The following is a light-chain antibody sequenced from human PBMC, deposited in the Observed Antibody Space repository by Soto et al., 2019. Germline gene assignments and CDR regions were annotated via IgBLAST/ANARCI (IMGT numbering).Light chain of an antibody. CDR3: CSYEGSYTLL. CDR2: NVN. V-gene: IGLV2-11*01. CDR1: SSDVGGYNY. Sequence: QSALTQPRSVSGSPGQSVTISCAGASSDVGGYNYVSWYQEHPGKAPKLILYNVNERPSGVPDRFSGSKSGNTASLTIAGLQAEDEADYHCCSYEGSYTLLFGGGTKVTVL. J-gene: IGLJ2*01.